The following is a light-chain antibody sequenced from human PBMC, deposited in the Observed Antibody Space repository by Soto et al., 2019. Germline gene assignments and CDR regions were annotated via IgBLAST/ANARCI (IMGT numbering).Light chain of an antibody. V-gene: IGLV2-14*03. Sequence: QSVLTQPASVSGSPGQSITISCTGTSSDVGAYNYVSWYQHHPGKVPKLMIYDVSDRPSGVSNRFSGSTSGNTASLTISGLQAEDEADYYCSSFTRSNAYVFGTGTKVTGL. CDR1: SSDVGAYNY. J-gene: IGLJ1*01. CDR3: SSFTRSNAYV. CDR2: DVS.